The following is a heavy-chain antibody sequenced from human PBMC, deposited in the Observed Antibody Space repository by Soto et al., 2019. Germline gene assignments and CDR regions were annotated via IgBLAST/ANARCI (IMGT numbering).Heavy chain of an antibody. D-gene: IGHD5-12*01. CDR3: AIHSTGYEDS. J-gene: IGHJ5*02. CDR2: IHPSDFDT. CDR1: XYSFTSYW. Sequence: GESLKISCKGSXYSFTSYWIGWVRQMPGKGLEWMGIIHPSDFDTRYSPSFQGQVTISADKSISTAYLQWSSLRASDTAMYYCAIHSTGYEDSWGQGTLVTVS. V-gene: IGHV5-51*01.